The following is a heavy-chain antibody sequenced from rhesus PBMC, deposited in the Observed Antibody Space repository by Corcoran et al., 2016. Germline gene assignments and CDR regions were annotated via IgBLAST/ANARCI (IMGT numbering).Heavy chain of an antibody. Sequence: QLQLQESGPGLVKPSETLSVTCAVSGGSISSSYLSWILQAPGKGLECIGYIYGSGSSTNYNTYLKSRVTLSVDTSKNQLSLKLSSVTAADTAVYYCARGDYWGQGVLVTVSS. CDR3: ARGDY. V-gene: IGHV4-169*01. CDR2: IYGSGSST. CDR1: GGSISSSY. J-gene: IGHJ4*01.